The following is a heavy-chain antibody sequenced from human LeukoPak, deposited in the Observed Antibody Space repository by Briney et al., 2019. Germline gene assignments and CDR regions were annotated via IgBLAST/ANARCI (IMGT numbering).Heavy chain of an antibody. CDR1: GFIFDDSG. CDR2: INWKGGST. D-gene: IGHD6-13*01. J-gene: IGHJ4*02. CDR3: ARDLKRLAAVQPSEFDY. Sequence: GGSLRLSCAASGFIFDDSGMSWVRHAPGKGLEWVSGINWKGGSTVYGASVEGRFTISRDNAKNSLYLQMNGLRAEDTALYCCARDLKRLAAVQPSEFDYRGQGTLVTVSS. V-gene: IGHV3-20*04.